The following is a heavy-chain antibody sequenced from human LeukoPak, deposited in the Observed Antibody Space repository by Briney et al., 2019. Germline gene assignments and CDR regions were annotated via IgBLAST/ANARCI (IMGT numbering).Heavy chain of an antibody. D-gene: IGHD2-21*01. CDR1: GFTFSSYA. CDR3: AKGGPCVYCGGDYYYYGMDV. Sequence: QAGGSLRLSCAASGFTFSSYAMSWVRQAPGKGLEWVSAISGSGGSTYYEDSVKGRFTISRDNSKNTLYLQMNSLRAEDTALYYCAKGGPCVYCGGDYYYYGMDVWGQGTTVTVSS. J-gene: IGHJ6*02. V-gene: IGHV3-23*01. CDR2: ISGSGGST.